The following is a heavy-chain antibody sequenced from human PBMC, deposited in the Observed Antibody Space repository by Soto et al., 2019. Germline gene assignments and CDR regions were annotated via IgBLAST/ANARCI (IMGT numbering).Heavy chain of an antibody. V-gene: IGHV1-18*01. J-gene: IGHJ4*02. D-gene: IGHD1-1*01. CDR2: IIAYNGNT. CDR1: GYPFTSYG. CDR3: ARVAYICCRVY. Sequence: QVQLVQSGAEVKKPGASVKVSCKASGYPFTSYGISWVRQAPGQGLEWMGWIIAYNGNTNSAQKLQGRFTMTTDTTTSTAYTEQRSLSLDDTAVYSCARVAYICCRVYWGQATMVTVSS.